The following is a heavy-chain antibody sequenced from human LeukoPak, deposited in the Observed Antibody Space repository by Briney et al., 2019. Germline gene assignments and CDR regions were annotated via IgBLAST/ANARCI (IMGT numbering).Heavy chain of an antibody. V-gene: IGHV4-39*07. J-gene: IGHJ5*01. CDR3: ARAVLATKSEHWFDS. D-gene: IGHD2-8*01. Sequence: SETLSLTCTLSRGSLSSSSYYWGWIRQPPGKGLEWIGRIYYSGSTYYNPSLTSRVTISVDTSKNQFSLKLSSVTAADTAMYYCARAVLATKSEHWFDSWGQGTLVTVSS. CDR1: RGSLSSSSYY. CDR2: IYYSGST.